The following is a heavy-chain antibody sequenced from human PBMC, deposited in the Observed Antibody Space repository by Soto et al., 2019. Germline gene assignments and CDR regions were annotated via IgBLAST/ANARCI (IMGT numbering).Heavy chain of an antibody. CDR3: AKWGTVVVPAAIGESRSRGMDV. CDR1: GFTFSSYG. J-gene: IGHJ6*02. CDR2: ISYDGSNK. V-gene: IGHV3-30*18. D-gene: IGHD2-2*01. Sequence: GGSLRLSCAASGFTFSSYGMHWVRQAPGKGLEWVAVISYDGSNKYYADSVKGRFTISRDNSKNTLYLQMNSLRAEDTAVYYCAKWGTVVVPAAIGESRSRGMDVWGQGTTVTVSS.